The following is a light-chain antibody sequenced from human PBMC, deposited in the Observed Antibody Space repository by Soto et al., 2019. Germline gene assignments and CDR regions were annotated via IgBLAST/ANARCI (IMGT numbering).Light chain of an antibody. CDR2: DAS. Sequence: EIVLTQSPATLSLSPGERATLSCRASQSVSSYLAWYQQKPGQAPRLLIYDASNRATGIPARFSGSESGTDFTLTISSLEPEDFAVYCCQQRSNWPITFGQGTRLEIK. V-gene: IGKV3-11*01. J-gene: IGKJ5*01. CDR3: QQRSNWPIT. CDR1: QSVSSY.